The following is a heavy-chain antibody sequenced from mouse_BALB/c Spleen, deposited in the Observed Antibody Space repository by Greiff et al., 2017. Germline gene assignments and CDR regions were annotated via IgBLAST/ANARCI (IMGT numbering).Heavy chain of an antibody. CDR2: ISNGGGST. D-gene: IGHD2-3*01. J-gene: IGHJ3*01. Sequence: EVKLMESGGGLVQPGGSLKLSCAASGFTFSSYTMSWVRQTPEKRLEWVAYISNGGGSTYYPDTVKGRFTISRDNAKNTLYLQMSSLKSEDTAMYYCARLGDGYPFAYWGQGTLVTASA. CDR1: GFTFSSYT. CDR3: ARLGDGYPFAY. V-gene: IGHV5-12-2*01.